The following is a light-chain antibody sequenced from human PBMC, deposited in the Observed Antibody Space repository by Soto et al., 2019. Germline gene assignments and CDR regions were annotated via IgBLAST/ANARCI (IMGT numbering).Light chain of an antibody. J-gene: IGKJ5*01. CDR3: QQYGGSQIS. V-gene: IGKV3-20*01. Sequence: ELVMTQSPSSLSVSSGERATLSCRASQSDRSNVAWYQQKPGQAPRLLISGASSRATGIPDRFSGGGSGTDSTLTISRLEPEDFALYYCQQYGGSQISCGQGTRLEIK. CDR2: GAS. CDR1: QSDRSN.